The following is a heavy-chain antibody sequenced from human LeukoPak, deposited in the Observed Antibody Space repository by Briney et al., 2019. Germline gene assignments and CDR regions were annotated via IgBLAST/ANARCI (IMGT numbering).Heavy chain of an antibody. Sequence: NPSETLSLTCTVSGGSISVYYWSWLRQPAGKGLEWIGRIYTSGSTNYNPSLKSRVTMSVDTSKNQFSLKLSSVTAADTAVYYCARDLYYDSSGYYPNYYYYMDVWGKGTTVTISS. CDR3: ARDLYYDSSGYYPNYYYYMDV. CDR1: GGSISVYY. V-gene: IGHV4-4*07. CDR2: IYTSGST. D-gene: IGHD3-22*01. J-gene: IGHJ6*03.